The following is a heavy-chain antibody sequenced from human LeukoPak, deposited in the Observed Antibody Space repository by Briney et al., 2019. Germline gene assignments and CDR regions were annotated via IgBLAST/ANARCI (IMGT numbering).Heavy chain of an antibody. V-gene: IGHV3-23*01. Sequence: EGSLRLSCAASGFTFSNYAMSWVRQAPGKGLEWVSGISGSGRSTYYADSVEGRFTISRDNSKNTLYLQMNSLRAEDTAVYYCARPHGGYDFQGLCYWGQGTLVTVSS. D-gene: IGHD5-12*01. CDR3: ARPHGGYDFQGLCY. CDR1: GFTFSNYA. CDR2: ISGSGRST. J-gene: IGHJ4*02.